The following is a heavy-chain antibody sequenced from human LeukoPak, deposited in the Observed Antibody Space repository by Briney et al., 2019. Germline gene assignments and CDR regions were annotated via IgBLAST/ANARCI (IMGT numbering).Heavy chain of an antibody. CDR1: GFTFSSYA. V-gene: IGHV3-30-3*01. Sequence: GRSLRLSCAASGFTFSSYAMHWVRQAPGKGLEWVAVISYDGSNKYYADSVKGRFTISRDNSKNTLYLQMNSLRAEDTAVYYCARALTSSGRGAFDNWGQGTMVNVSS. CDR2: ISYDGSNK. D-gene: IGHD3-10*01. CDR3: ARALTSSGRGAFDN. J-gene: IGHJ3*02.